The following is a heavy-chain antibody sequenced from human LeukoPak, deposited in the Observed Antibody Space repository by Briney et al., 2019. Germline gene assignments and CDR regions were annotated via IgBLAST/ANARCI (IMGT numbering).Heavy chain of an antibody. J-gene: IGHJ4*02. Sequence: SETLSLTCTVSGGSISSYYWSWIRQPPGKGLEWIGYIYTSGSTNYNPSLKSRVTISVDTSKNQFSLKLSSVTAADTAVYYCARHGNYLDRRGSYLDYWGQGPLVTVS. D-gene: IGHD1-26*01. V-gene: IGHV4-4*09. CDR2: IYTSGST. CDR1: GGSISSYY. CDR3: ARHGNYLDRRGSYLDY.